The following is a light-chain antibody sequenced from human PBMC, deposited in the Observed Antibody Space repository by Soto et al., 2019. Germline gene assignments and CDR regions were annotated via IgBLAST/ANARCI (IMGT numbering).Light chain of an antibody. V-gene: IGKV1-33*01. CDR2: DAS. CDR1: QGVRNY. Sequence: DIQLTQSPSSLSASVGDRVTFTCQASQGVRNYLNWYQQKSGQATKLLIHDASNLQTGVTSRFSGSGYGTDFSFTISSLQPEDIATYYCQQYEDPPVTFGGGTKVEIK. J-gene: IGKJ4*01. CDR3: QQYEDPPVT.